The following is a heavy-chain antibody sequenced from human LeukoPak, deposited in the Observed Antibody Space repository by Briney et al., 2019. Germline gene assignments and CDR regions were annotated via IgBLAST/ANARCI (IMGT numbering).Heavy chain of an antibody. J-gene: IGHJ3*02. V-gene: IGHV4-59*01. CDR2: VSKSGNT. CDR1: GGSISSYY. CDR3: ARARYVNSFYAFDI. Sequence: SETLSLTCTVSGGSISSYYWSWIRLPPGKGLEWIGYVSKSGNTNYSPSLKSRVTIFGDTSKNQFFLKLSSVTAADTAMYYCARARYVNSFYAFDIWGQGTLVTVS. D-gene: IGHD3-9*01.